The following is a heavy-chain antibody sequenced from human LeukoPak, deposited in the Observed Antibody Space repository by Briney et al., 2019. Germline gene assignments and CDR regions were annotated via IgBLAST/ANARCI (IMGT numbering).Heavy chain of an antibody. Sequence: PGGSLRLSCAASGFTFSSYSMNWVRQAPGMGLEWVSSISSSSSYIYYADSVKGRFTISRDNSKNSLYLQMNSLRAEDTAVYYCARVLWDIVVVPAAIDYWDQGTLFTVSS. D-gene: IGHD2-2*01. CDR1: GFTFSSYS. CDR2: ISSSSSYI. CDR3: ARVLWDIVVVPAAIDY. V-gene: IGHV3-21*01. J-gene: IGHJ4*02.